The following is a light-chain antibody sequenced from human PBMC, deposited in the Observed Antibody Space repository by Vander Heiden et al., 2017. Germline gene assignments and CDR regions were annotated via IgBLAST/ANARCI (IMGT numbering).Light chain of an antibody. CDR1: QGSSSW. CDR3: QQANSFPRT. V-gene: IGKV1D-12*01. Sequence: DILITQSPSSVSASVGHSVTIICRASQGSSSWLAWYQQKPGKAPKLLINAASSLQSGVPSRCSGSGSGTDFTPTISSLQPEDFATDYCQQANSFPRTFGGGTKVEIK. J-gene: IGKJ4*01. CDR2: AAS.